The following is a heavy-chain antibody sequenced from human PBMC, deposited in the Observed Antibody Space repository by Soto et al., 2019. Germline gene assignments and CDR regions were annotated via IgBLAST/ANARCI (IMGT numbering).Heavy chain of an antibody. CDR3: TRLELELR. CDR2: IVPVFGIP. Sequence: SVKVSGKACGSSFSNFGISWVRQAPGQGLECMGGIVPVFGIPNYAQRVRGRLTITADESKTTAYLQMNSLKTEDTAVYYCTRLELELRWGQGTLVTVSS. V-gene: IGHV1-69*13. D-gene: IGHD1-7*01. J-gene: IGHJ4*02. CDR1: GSSFSNFG.